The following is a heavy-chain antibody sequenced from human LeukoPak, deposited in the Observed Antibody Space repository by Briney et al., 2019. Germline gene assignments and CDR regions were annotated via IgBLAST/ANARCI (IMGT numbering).Heavy chain of an antibody. CDR2: ISSSSSYI. J-gene: IGHJ5*02. CDR1: GFTFSSYS. CDR3: ARDKVRVAATPNWFDP. Sequence: PGGSLRLSCAASGFTFSSYSMNWVRQAPGKGLGWVSSISSSSSYIYYADSVKGRFTISRDNAKNSLYLQMNSLRAEDTAVYYCARDKVRVAATPNWFDPWGQGTLVTVSS. V-gene: IGHV3-21*01. D-gene: IGHD2-15*01.